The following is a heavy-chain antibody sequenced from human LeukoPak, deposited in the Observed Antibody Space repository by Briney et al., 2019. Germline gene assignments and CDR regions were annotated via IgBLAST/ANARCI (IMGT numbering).Heavy chain of an antibody. CDR1: GYTFTGYY. D-gene: IGHD3-16*02. V-gene: IGHV1-2*02. Sequence: GASVKVSCKASGYTFTGYYMHWVRQAPGQGLEWMGWINPNSGGSNYAQKFQGRVTMTRDTSISTAYMELSRLRSDDTAVYYCARTQVNYDYVWGSYLPYYYYYMDVWAKGPRSPSP. CDR3: ARTQVNYDYVWGSYLPYYYYYMDV. J-gene: IGHJ6*03. CDR2: INPNSGGS.